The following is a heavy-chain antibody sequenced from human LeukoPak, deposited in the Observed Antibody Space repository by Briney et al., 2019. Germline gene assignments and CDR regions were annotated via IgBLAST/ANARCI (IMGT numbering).Heavy chain of an antibody. CDR3: ARVVRRGYFDY. Sequence: GIINPSGGSTSYAQKFQGRVTMTRDTSTSTVYMELSSLRSEDTAVYYCARVVRRGYFDYWGQGTLVTVSS. J-gene: IGHJ4*02. V-gene: IGHV1-46*01. CDR2: INPSGGST. D-gene: IGHD1-26*01.